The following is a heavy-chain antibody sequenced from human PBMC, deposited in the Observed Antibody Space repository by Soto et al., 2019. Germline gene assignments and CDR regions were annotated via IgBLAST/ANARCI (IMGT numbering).Heavy chain of an antibody. D-gene: IGHD6-19*01. V-gene: IGHV3-11*01. CDR2: ISSSGSTI. CDR3: ARDTLAVAGRYDY. Sequence: PGGSLRLSCAASGFTFSDYYMSWIRQAPGKGLERVSYISSSGSTIYYADSVKGRFTISRDNAKNSLYLQMNSLRADYTAVYYCARDTLAVAGRYDYWGQGTLVTVSS. CDR1: GFTFSDYY. J-gene: IGHJ4*02.